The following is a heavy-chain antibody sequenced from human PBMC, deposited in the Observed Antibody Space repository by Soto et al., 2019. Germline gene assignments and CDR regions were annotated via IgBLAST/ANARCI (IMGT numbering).Heavy chain of an antibody. D-gene: IGHD6-6*01. Sequence: PSETLSLTCTVSGGSISPYYWSWIRQPPGKGLEWIGYVYYSGNTNYNPSLESRVTISVDTSRNRFSLNLTSATAADTAVYYCAKLSSQIDPYSSFTYYYYYGMDVWGQGTTVTVSS. V-gene: IGHV4-59*01. J-gene: IGHJ6*02. CDR2: VYYSGNT. CDR1: GGSISPYY. CDR3: AKLSSQIDPYSSFTYYYYYGMDV.